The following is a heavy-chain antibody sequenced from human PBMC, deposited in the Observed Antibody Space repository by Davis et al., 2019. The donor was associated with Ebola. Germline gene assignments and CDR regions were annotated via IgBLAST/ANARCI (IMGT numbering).Heavy chain of an antibody. CDR2: IYYSGST. V-gene: IGHV4-59*11. Sequence: PGGSLRLSCTVSGGSISSHYWSWIRQPPGKGLEWIGYIYYSGSTNYNPSLKSRVTISVDTSKNQFSLRLSSVTAADTAVYYCARGGGSFWGYYGMDVWGQGTTVTVSS. D-gene: IGHD2/OR15-2a*01. J-gene: IGHJ6*02. CDR3: ARGGGSFWGYYGMDV. CDR1: GGSISSHY.